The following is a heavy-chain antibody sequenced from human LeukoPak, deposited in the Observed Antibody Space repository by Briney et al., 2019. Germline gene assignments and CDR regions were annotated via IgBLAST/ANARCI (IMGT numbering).Heavy chain of an antibody. J-gene: IGHJ4*02. D-gene: IGHD3-10*01. CDR1: GGSISSSSYY. V-gene: IGHV4-39*01. CDR2: IYYSGST. CDR3: AHVRAGGGY. Sequence: SETLSLTCTVSGGSISSSSYYWGWIRQPPGKGLEWIGSIYYSGSTYYNPSLKSRVTISVDTSKNQFSLKLSSVTAAVTAVYYCAHVRAGGGYWGQGTLVTVSS.